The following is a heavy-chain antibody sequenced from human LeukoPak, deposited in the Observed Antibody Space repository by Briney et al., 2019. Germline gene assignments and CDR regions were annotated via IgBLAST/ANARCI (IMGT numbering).Heavy chain of an antibody. Sequence: PGGSLRLSCTASGFTFGDYAMSWFRQPPGKGLEWIGNIYYSGSTYYNPSLESRVTISVDTSKNQFSLKLSSVTAADTAVYYCATPDSSGYYYLYWGQGTLVTVSS. V-gene: IGHV4-39*01. D-gene: IGHD3-22*01. J-gene: IGHJ4*02. CDR3: ATPDSSGYYYLY. CDR2: IYYSGST. CDR1: GFTFGDYA.